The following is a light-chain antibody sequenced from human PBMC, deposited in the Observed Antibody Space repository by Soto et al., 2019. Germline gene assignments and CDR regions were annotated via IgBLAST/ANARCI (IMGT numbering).Light chain of an antibody. CDR1: QSVNSN. J-gene: IGKJ4*01. V-gene: IGKV3-15*01. Sequence: EIVMTQSPATLSVSPGERATLSCRASQSVNSNLAWYQQKPGQPPRLLIYGASTRATGIPARFSGSGSGTEFTLTITSLQSEDFAVYYCHQYNDWPPLTFGGGTKVEIK. CDR3: HQYNDWPPLT. CDR2: GAS.